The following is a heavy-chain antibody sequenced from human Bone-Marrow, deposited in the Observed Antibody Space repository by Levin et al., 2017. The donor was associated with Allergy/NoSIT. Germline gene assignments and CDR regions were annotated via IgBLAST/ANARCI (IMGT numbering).Heavy chain of an antibody. CDR1: GDSINNTHHY. V-gene: IGHV4-61*02. CDR3: ARDETFNSWHVGWFDS. J-gene: IGHJ5*01. D-gene: IGHD6-13*01. Sequence: LRLSCTVSGDSINNTHHYWSWIRQPAGKGLEWIGRMFAGGASTYNRSLRSRVTISIDTSKNQFSLKLTYVTAADTAVYYCARDETFNSWHVGWFDSWGQGTLVTVSS. CDR2: MFAGGAS.